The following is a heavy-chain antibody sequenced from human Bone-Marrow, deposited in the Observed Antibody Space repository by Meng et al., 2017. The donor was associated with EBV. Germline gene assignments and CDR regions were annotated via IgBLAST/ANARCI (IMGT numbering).Heavy chain of an antibody. CDR2: VHYTGST. CDR3: ARPFPSWQSPRLDPFGA. J-gene: IGHJ5*02. Sequence: QLQLRESCPGQVKPSDTLXLTCTVSGHSISSFYYWGWIRQPPGRGLEWIGSVHYTGSTYYSPSLKSRVTVSVDTSKNQFSLRLTSVTAADTAVYYCARPFPSWQSPRLDPFGARGQGTLVTVSS. D-gene: IGHD6-19*01. CDR1: GHSISSFYY. V-gene: IGHV4-39*01.